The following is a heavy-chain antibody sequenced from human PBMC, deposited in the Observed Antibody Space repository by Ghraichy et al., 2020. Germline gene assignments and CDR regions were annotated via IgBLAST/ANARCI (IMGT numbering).Heavy chain of an antibody. V-gene: IGHV3-13*01. Sequence: LSLTCAAPGFTFSSYDMHWVRQATGKGLEWVSAIGTAGVTYYPGAVKGRFTISRENAKNSLYLQMNSLRAGDTAVYYCASGALSQNPTYFQHWGQGTTVTVSS. CDR3: ASGALSQNPTYFQH. CDR2: IGTAGVT. D-gene: IGHD3-9*01. J-gene: IGHJ1*01. CDR1: GFTFSSYD.